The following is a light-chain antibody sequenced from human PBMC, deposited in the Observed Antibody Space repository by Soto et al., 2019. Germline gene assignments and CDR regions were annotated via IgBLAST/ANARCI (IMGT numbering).Light chain of an antibody. Sequence: QAVVTQPPSASGTPGQSVTISCSGSSSNIGSNYVYWYQQLPGTAPKLLIYKNNQRPSGVPDRFSGSKSSTSASLAISGLRSEDEADYYCAAWDDSLSGRVFGGGTKLTVL. CDR2: KNN. V-gene: IGLV1-47*01. J-gene: IGLJ3*02. CDR1: SSNIGSNY. CDR3: AAWDDSLSGRV.